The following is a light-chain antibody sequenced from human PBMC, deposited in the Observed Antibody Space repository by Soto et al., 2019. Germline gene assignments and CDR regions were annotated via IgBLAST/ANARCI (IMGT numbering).Light chain of an antibody. CDR1: SXDVGGYNY. CDR2: EVS. V-gene: IGLV2-8*01. Sequence: QSVLTQPPSASGSPGQSVTISCTGSSXDVGGYNYVSWYQQYPGKAPKLMIYEVSKRPSGVPDRFSGSKSGNTASLTVSGLQAEDEADYYCAAWDDSLNGPVFGIGTKVTVL. J-gene: IGLJ1*01. CDR3: AAWDDSLNGPV.